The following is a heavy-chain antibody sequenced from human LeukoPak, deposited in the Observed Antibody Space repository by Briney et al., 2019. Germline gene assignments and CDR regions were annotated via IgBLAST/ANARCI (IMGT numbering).Heavy chain of an antibody. Sequence: PGGSLRLSCAASGFTFSSYAMHWVRQAPGKGLEWVAVISYDGSNKYYADSVKGRFTISRDNSKNTLYLQMNSLRAEDMAVYYCAREVRYSSGWFHYWGQGTLVTVSS. D-gene: IGHD6-19*01. CDR2: ISYDGSNK. CDR3: AREVRYSSGWFHY. V-gene: IGHV3-30-3*01. CDR1: GFTFSSYA. J-gene: IGHJ4*02.